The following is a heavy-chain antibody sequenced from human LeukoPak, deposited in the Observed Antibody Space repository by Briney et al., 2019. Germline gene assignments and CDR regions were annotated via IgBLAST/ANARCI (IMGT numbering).Heavy chain of an antibody. CDR1: GDSIGSGTYY. CDR3: ARVGNPLVTVFAWFDP. CDR2: IYYSGST. Sequence: SETLSLTCTVSGDSIGSGTYYWGWIRQPPGKGLEWIGSIYYSGSTYYNPSLKSRVTISVDTSKNQFSLNLTSVTAADTAIYYCARVGNPLVTVFAWFDPWGQGTLVTVSS. V-gene: IGHV4-39*07. D-gene: IGHD3-3*01. J-gene: IGHJ5*02.